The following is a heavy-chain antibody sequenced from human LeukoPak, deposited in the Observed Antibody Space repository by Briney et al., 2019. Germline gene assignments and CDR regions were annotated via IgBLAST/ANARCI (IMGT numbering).Heavy chain of an antibody. D-gene: IGHD3-10*01. J-gene: IGHJ4*02. Sequence: ASVKVSCKASGYTFTGYYMHWVRQAPGQGLEWMGWINPNSGGTNYAQKFQGRVTMTRDTSISTAYMELSRLRSDDTAVYYCARDNLIESMVRGSYYFDYWGQGTLVTVSS. CDR1: GYTFTGYY. V-gene: IGHV1-2*02. CDR2: INPNSGGT. CDR3: ARDNLIESMVRGSYYFDY.